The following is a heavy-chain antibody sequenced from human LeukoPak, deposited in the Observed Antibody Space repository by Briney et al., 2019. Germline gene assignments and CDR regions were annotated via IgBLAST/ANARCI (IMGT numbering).Heavy chain of an antibody. V-gene: IGHV3-53*01. CDR3: ARDLYSSGWYELGYYYYGMDV. Sequence: PGGSLRLSCAASGFTVSSNYMSWVRQAPGKGLEWVSVIYSGGSTYYADSVKGRFTISRDNSKNTLYLQMNSLRAEDTAVYYCARDLYSSGWYELGYYYYGMDVWGQGTTVTVSS. CDR1: GFTVSSNY. CDR2: IYSGGST. J-gene: IGHJ6*02. D-gene: IGHD6-19*01.